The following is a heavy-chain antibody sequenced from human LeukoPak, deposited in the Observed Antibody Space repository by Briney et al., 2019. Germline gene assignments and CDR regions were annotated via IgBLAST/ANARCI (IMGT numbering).Heavy chain of an antibody. CDR2: ISDDGTFT. J-gene: IGHJ4*02. CDR3: ARDPYRDAPDYFDY. Sequence: GRSLRLSCAASGFTFSRYAMHWVRQAPGKGLEWVAVISDDGTFTLYGDSVRGRFTISRDSSKNTLYLQMNSLRLEDTAVYYCARDPYRDAPDYFDYWGQGTLVTDSS. CDR1: GFTFSRYA. V-gene: IGHV3-30-3*01.